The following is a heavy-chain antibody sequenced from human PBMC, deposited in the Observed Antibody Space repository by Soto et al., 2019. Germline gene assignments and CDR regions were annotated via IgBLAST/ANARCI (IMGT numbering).Heavy chain of an antibody. J-gene: IGHJ3*01. D-gene: IGHD7-27*01. CDR1: GGSVSSGSYY. CDR2: IHFSGRT. CDR3: ARGPATRSGAFDF. Sequence: QVQLQESGPGLVKPSETLSLTCTVSGGSVSSGSYYWTWIRQPPGKRMECIGYIHFSGRTNYNPSLETRAPISPDTSRTQCARKLNSVTAADTAVYYCARGPATRSGAFDFWGQGTMFTVSS. V-gene: IGHV4-61*01.